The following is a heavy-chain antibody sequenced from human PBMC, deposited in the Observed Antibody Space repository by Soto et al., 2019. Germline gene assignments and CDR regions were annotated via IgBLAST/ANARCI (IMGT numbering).Heavy chain of an antibody. Sequence: QVQLQQWGAGLLKPSETLSLTCAVYGGSFSGYYWSWIRQPPGKGLEWIGEITHSGSTNYNPSLKSRVTISVDTSKNQFSLKLSSVTAADTAVYYCARRLGRAARLGNWFGPWGQGTLVTVSS. CDR3: ARRLGRAARLGNWFGP. J-gene: IGHJ5*02. D-gene: IGHD6-6*01. V-gene: IGHV4-34*02. CDR1: GGSFSGYY. CDR2: ITHSGST.